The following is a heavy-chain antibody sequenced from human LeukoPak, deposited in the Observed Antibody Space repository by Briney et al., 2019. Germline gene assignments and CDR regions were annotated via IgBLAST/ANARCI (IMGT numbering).Heavy chain of an antibody. CDR2: IYYSGST. Sequence: SETLSLTCTVSGGSISSYYWSWIRQPPGKGLEWIGYIYYSGSTNYNPSLKSRVTISVDTSKNQFSLKLSSVTAADTAVYYCARTYSSSPRPAFDIWGQGTMVTVSS. CDR3: ARTYSSSPRPAFDI. J-gene: IGHJ3*02. V-gene: IGHV4-59*01. CDR1: GGSISSYY. D-gene: IGHD6-6*01.